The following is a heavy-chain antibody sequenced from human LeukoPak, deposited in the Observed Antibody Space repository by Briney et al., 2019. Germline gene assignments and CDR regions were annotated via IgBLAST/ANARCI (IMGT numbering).Heavy chain of an antibody. Sequence: GGSLRLSCAASGFTFSTYGMNWVRQAPGKGLEWVSGISPSGDITYYADSVMGRFSISRDNPKSTVSLQMNSLRAEDTAVYYCAKLGITMIGGVWGKGTTVTISS. CDR1: GFTFSTYG. J-gene: IGHJ6*04. V-gene: IGHV3-23*01. CDR2: ISPSGDIT. D-gene: IGHD3-10*02. CDR3: AKLGITMIGGV.